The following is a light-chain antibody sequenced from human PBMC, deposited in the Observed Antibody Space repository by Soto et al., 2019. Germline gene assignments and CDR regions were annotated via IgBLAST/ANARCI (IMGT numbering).Light chain of an antibody. CDR3: QQYGSPFT. CDR1: QSVSSSY. CDR2: GAS. J-gene: IGKJ4*01. V-gene: IGKV3-20*01. Sequence: EIVLTQSPATLSLSPGERATLSCRASQSVSSSYLAWYQQKPGQAPRLLIYGASSRATGIPDRFSGSGSGTDFTLTISRLEPEDFAVYYCQQYGSPFTFGGGTKVDIK.